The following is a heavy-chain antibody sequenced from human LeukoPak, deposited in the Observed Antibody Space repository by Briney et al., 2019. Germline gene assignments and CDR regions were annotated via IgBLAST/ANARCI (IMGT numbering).Heavy chain of an antibody. CDR1: GGTFSSYA. CDR2: IIPIFGTA. V-gene: IGHV1-69*06. D-gene: IGHD3-22*01. J-gene: IGHJ5*02. Sequence: ASVTVSCKASGGTFSSYAISWVRQAPGQGLEWMGGIIPIFGTANYAQKFQGRVTITADKSTSTAYMELSSLRSEDTAVYYCARDHYYDSSGYYYSNWFDPWGQGTLVTVSS. CDR3: ARDHYYDSSGYYYSNWFDP.